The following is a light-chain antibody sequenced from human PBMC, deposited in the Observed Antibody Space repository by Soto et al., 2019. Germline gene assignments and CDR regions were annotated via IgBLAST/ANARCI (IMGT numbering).Light chain of an antibody. V-gene: IGKV3-20*01. CDR2: GAS. Sequence: EIVLTQSPGTLSLSPGERASLSCRASQSVTSNFLAWYQQKRGQAPRLIIYGASSRATGIPDRFSGSGSGTDFTLTISRLEPEDLAVYYCQQYGRSPGLFTFGPGTKVDIK. CDR1: QSVTSNF. J-gene: IGKJ3*01. CDR3: QQYGRSPGLFT.